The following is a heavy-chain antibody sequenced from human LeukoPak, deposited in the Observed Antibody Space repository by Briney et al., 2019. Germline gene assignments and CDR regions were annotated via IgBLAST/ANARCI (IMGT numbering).Heavy chain of an antibody. CDR3: AKRFDYYDSSGPPDY. D-gene: IGHD3-22*01. V-gene: IGHV3-23*01. CDR1: GFTFSSYA. CDR2: ISGSGGST. Sequence: GGSLRLSCAASGFTFSSYAMHWVRQAPGKGLEWVSAISGSGGSTYYADSVKGRFTISRDNSKNTLYLQMNSLRAEDTAVYYCAKRFDYYDSSGPPDYWGQGTLVTVSS. J-gene: IGHJ4*02.